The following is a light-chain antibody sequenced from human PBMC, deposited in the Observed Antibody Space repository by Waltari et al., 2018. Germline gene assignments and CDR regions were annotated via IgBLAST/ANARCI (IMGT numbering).Light chain of an antibody. V-gene: IGLV3-1*01. CDR3: QAWDSSTPSYV. Sequence: SYELTQPPSVSVSPGQTASITCSGEKLGDKYTCWYQQKPGQSPVQVIYEDSKRPSGIPGRFSGSNSGNTATLTISGTQGMDEADYYCQAWDSSTPSYVFGTGTKVTVL. CDR2: EDS. J-gene: IGLJ1*01. CDR1: KLGDKY.